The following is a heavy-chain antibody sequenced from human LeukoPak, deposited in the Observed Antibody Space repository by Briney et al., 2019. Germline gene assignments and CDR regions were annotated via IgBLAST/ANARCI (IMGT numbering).Heavy chain of an antibody. CDR1: GFTFHDYT. CDR3: AKATSSGWGYAFDV. J-gene: IGHJ3*01. V-gene: IGHV3-43*01. D-gene: IGHD6-19*01. Sequence: GGSLRLSCAGSGFTFHDYTMHWVRHPPGKGLEWVSLIRWDGGEIHYADSLKGRFTISRDNSKNSLFLQMNSLGIEDTALYYCAKATSSGWGYAFDVWGRGTMVTVSA. CDR2: IRWDGGEI.